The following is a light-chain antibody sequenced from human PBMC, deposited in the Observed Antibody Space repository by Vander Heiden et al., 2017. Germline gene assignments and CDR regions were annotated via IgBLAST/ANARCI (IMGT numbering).Light chain of an antibody. J-gene: IGKJ5*01. CDR2: AAS. V-gene: IGKV3-20*01. CDR1: QSIGSTY. Sequence: EIVLTQSPGTLSLSPGERATLSCRASQSIGSTYLAWYQQKPGQAPRLLIYAASTRAIGVDRFSGSGSGTDFTLTISRLEPEDFALYFCQQYGSSPPEVTFGPGTRLDI. CDR3: QQYGSSPPEVT.